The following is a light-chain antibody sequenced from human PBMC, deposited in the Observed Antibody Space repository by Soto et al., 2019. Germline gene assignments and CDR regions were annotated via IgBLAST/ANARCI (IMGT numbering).Light chain of an antibody. CDR3: QQGYSTPFLIT. CDR2: AAS. V-gene: IGKV1-39*01. Sequence: DIQMTQSPSSLSASVGDRVTITCRASQSISSYLNWYQQKPGKAPKLLIYAASSLQSGVPSRFSGSGSGTDFTLTISSLQPEDFATYYCQQGYSTPFLITFGQGTRLEIK. J-gene: IGKJ5*01. CDR1: QSISSY.